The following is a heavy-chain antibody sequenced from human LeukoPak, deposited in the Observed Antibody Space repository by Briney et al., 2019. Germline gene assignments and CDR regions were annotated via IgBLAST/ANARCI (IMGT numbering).Heavy chain of an antibody. Sequence: ASVKVSCKASGYTFTSYYMHWVRQAPGQGLEWMGIINPSGGSTSYAQKFQGRVTMTRDTPTSTVYMELSSLRSEDTAVYYCARFKGGVYGDPFAFDIWGQGTMVTVSS. J-gene: IGHJ3*02. CDR2: INPSGGST. D-gene: IGHD4-17*01. CDR1: GYTFTSYY. V-gene: IGHV1-46*01. CDR3: ARFKGGVYGDPFAFDI.